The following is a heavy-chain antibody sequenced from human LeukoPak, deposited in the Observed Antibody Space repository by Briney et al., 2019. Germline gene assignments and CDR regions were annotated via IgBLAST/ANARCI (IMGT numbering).Heavy chain of an antibody. CDR2: INWNSGNI. D-gene: IGHD2-8*01. V-gene: IGHV3-9*01. Sequence: SLRLSCAASGFTFDDYAMHWVRQAPGKGLEWVSGINWNSGNIGYADSVKGRFTISRDNAKNSLYLQMNSLRAEDTALYYCAKINGDGLDYWGQGTLVTVSS. J-gene: IGHJ4*02. CDR3: AKINGDGLDY. CDR1: GFTFDDYA.